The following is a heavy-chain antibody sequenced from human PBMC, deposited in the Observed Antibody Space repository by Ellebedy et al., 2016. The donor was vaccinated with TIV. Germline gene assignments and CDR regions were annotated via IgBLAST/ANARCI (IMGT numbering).Heavy chain of an antibody. D-gene: IGHD6-19*01. Sequence: GESLKISCAASGFTFSSYTMNWVRQAPGKGLYWISSISSSGDYIYYADSVKGRFTISRDNAKNSVYLQMNSLRAEDTAVYYCARGEQWLSYFYYYSMDVWGQGTTVTVSS. CDR3: ARGEQWLSYFYYYSMDV. J-gene: IGHJ6*02. V-gene: IGHV3-21*06. CDR1: GFTFSSYT. CDR2: ISSSGDYI.